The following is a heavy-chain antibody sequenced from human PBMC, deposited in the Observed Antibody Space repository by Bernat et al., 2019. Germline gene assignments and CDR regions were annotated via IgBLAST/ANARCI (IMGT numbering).Heavy chain of an antibody. CDR1: GYTFTGYY. Sequence: QVQLVQSGAEVKKPGASVKVSCKASGYTFTGYYMHWVRQAPGQGLEWMGWINPNSGGTNYAQKLQGRVIMTRDTSISTAYMELGRLRSEDTAVYYCARGSAGSLYYDIVTGYWPDYWGQGTLVTVSS. J-gene: IGHJ4*02. D-gene: IGHD3-9*01. CDR3: ARGSAGSLYYDIVTGYWPDY. V-gene: IGHV1-2*02. CDR2: INPNSGGT.